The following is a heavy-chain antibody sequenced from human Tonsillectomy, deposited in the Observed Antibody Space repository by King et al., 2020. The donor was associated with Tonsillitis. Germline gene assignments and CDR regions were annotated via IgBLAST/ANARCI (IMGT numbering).Heavy chain of an antibody. V-gene: IGHV4-34*01. Sequence: LQQWGAGLLKPSETLSLTCAVYGGSFSGYYWSWLRPPPGKGLEWLGEINHSGSTNYNPSLKSRVTISVDTSKNQFSLKLSSVTAADTAVYYCARGRYSSGWYGEDYWGQGTLVTVSS. D-gene: IGHD6-19*01. J-gene: IGHJ4*02. CDR1: GGSFSGYY. CDR2: INHSGST. CDR3: ARGRYSSGWYGEDY.